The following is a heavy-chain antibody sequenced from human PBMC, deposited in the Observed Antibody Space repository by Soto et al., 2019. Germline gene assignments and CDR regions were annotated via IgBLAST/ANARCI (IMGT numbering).Heavy chain of an antibody. D-gene: IGHD2-15*01. Sequence: SETLSLTCTVSGGSISSYYWSWIRQPPGKGLEWIGYIYYSGSTNYNPSLKSRVTISVDTSKNQFSLKLSSVTAADTAVYYCARGGVVVAATNYYYYMDVWGKGTTVTAP. J-gene: IGHJ6*03. V-gene: IGHV4-59*01. CDR2: IYYSGST. CDR1: GGSISSYY. CDR3: ARGGVVVAATNYYYYMDV.